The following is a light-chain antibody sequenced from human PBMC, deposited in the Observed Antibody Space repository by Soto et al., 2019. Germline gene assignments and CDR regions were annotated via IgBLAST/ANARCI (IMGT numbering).Light chain of an antibody. CDR2: EVS. J-gene: IGLJ2*01. CDR3: SSYTSSSVVV. CDR1: SSDVGGYNY. V-gene: IGLV2-14*01. Sequence: QSVLTQPASVSGSPGQSITISCTGTSSDVGGYNYVSWYQQHPGKAPKLMIYEVSNRPSGVSNRFSGSKSGNTASLTISGLQAEDEAEYDCSSYTSSSVVVFGGGTKLTVL.